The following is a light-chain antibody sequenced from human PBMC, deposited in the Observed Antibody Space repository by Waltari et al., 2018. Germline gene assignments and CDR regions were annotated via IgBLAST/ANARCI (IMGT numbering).Light chain of an antibody. CDR2: WAS. V-gene: IGKV4-1*01. Sequence: DIVMTQSPDSLAVSLGERATINFKSSQSVLYSSNNKNYLAWYQQKPGQPPKLPIYWASTRESGVPDRFSGSGSGTDFTLTISSLQAEDVAVYYCQQYYSTPRTFGQGTKVEIK. J-gene: IGKJ1*01. CDR1: QSVLYSSNNKNY. CDR3: QQYYSTPRT.